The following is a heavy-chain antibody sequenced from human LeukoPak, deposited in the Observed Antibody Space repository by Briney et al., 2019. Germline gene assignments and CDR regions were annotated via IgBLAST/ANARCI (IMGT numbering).Heavy chain of an antibody. Sequence: GKSLRLSCATSGFTFSNYGMHWVRQAPGKGLEWVALIYYDGGNKYYADSVKGRFTISRDNSRSTLYLQMNSLRVEDTAVYYCANNFDYWGQGTLVTVSS. CDR2: IYYDGGNK. CDR1: GFTFSNYG. CDR3: ANNFDY. V-gene: IGHV3-33*06. J-gene: IGHJ4*02.